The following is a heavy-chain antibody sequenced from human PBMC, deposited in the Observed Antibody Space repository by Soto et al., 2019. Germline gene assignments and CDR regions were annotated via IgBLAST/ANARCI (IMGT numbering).Heavy chain of an antibody. CDR3: ARDRRFTIFGVVTPYYYYGMDV. D-gene: IGHD3-3*01. Sequence: ASVKVSCKASGGTFSSYAISWVRQAPGQGLEWMGGIIPILGIANYAQKFQGRVTITADKSTSTAYMELSSLRSEDTAVYYCARDRRFTIFGVVTPYYYYGMDVWGQGTTVTVSS. V-gene: IGHV1-69*10. CDR2: IIPILGIA. J-gene: IGHJ6*02. CDR1: GGTFSSYA.